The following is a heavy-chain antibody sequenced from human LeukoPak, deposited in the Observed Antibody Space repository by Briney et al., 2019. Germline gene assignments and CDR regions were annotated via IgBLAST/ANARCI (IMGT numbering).Heavy chain of an antibody. CDR3: ARDFTDSGSSLVYYYYYYMDV. CDR2: IYSSGST. CDR1: GGSISNYY. D-gene: IGHD1-26*01. J-gene: IGHJ6*03. Sequence: PSETLSLTCTVPGGSISNYYWSWIRQPAGKGLEWIGRIYSSGSTNYNPSLKSRVTMSVDTSKKQFFLKLSSVTAADTAVYYCARDFTDSGSSLVYYYYYYMDVWGKGTTVTVSS. V-gene: IGHV4-4*07.